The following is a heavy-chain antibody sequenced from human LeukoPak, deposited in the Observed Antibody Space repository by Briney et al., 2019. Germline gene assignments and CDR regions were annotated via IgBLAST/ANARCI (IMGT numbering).Heavy chain of an antibody. CDR1: GFTFSSYG. CDR3: AKDPLRITIFGVPGGAFDI. V-gene: IGHV3-30*18. CDR2: ISYDGSNK. Sequence: GGSLRLSCAASGFTFSSYGMHWVRQAPGKGLEWVAVISYDGSNKYYADSVKGRFTISRDNSKNTLYLQMNSLRAEDTAVYYCAKDPLRITIFGVPGGAFDIWGQGTMVTVSS. J-gene: IGHJ3*02. D-gene: IGHD3-3*01.